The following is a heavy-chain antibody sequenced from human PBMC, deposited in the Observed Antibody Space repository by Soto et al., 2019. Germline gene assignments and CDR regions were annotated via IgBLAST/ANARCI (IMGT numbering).Heavy chain of an antibody. J-gene: IGHJ3*02. V-gene: IGHV1-69*02. CDR2: IIPILGIV. Sequence: QVQLVQSGAEVKKPGSSVKVSCKTSGGTFGDYSISWVRQPPGQGLEWMGRIIPILGIVNNAQNLQGRVTITADKSTRTASMELSSLRSEDTAVYYCARGYCSGGTCDNAFDIWGQGTMVTVSS. D-gene: IGHD2-15*01. CDR1: GGTFGDYS. CDR3: ARGYCSGGTCDNAFDI.